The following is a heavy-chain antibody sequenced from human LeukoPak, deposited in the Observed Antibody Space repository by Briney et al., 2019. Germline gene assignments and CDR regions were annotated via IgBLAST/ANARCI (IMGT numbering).Heavy chain of an antibody. Sequence: GGSLRLSCAASGFTVSSSYMSWVRQAPGKGLEWVSSISSSSSYIYYADSVKGRFTISRDNAKNSLYLQMNSLRAEDTAVYYCARDRQQLDGGLYYYYYGMDVWGQGTTVTVSS. J-gene: IGHJ6*02. CDR3: ARDRQQLDGGLYYYYYGMDV. D-gene: IGHD6-13*01. CDR2: ISSSSSYI. V-gene: IGHV3-21*01. CDR1: GFTVSSSY.